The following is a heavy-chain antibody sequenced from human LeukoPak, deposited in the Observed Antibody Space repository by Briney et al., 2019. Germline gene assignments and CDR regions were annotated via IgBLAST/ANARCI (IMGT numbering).Heavy chain of an antibody. CDR1: GYTFTGYY. D-gene: IGHD2-15*01. CDR3: ARGDTVVFIGPTEYYFDY. Sequence: ASVKVSCKASGYTFTGYYMHWVRQAPGQGLECMGWVTPNTDDKKYAQKFQDKATMTRDTSISTVYMDLNSLTSDDPAVYYCARGDTVVFIGPTEYYFDYWGQGTLVTVSS. V-gene: IGHV1-2*02. CDR2: VTPNTDDK. J-gene: IGHJ4*02.